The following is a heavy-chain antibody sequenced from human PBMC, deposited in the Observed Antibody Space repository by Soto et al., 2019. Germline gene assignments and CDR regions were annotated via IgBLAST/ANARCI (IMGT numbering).Heavy chain of an antibody. CDR3: ARIIVRGVIITAFDI. CDR2: INHSGST. Sequence: SETLSLTCTVYGGSFSGYYWSWIRQPPGEGLEWIGEINHSGSTNYNPSLKSRVTISVDTSKNQFSLKLSSVTAADTAVYYCARIIVRGVIITAFDIWGQGTMVTVSS. CDR1: GGSFSGYY. D-gene: IGHD3-10*01. J-gene: IGHJ3*02. V-gene: IGHV4-34*01.